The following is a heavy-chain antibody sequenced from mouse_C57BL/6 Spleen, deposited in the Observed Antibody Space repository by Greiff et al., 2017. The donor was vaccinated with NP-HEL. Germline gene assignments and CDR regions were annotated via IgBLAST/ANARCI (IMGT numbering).Heavy chain of an antibody. CDR1: GYTFTSYW. D-gene: IGHD2-2*01. Sequence: QVQLQQPGAELVKPGASVTLSCKASGYTFTSYWMHWVKQRPGQGLEWIGMIHPNSGSTNYNEKFKSKATLTVDKSSSTAYMQLSSLTSEDSAVYYCARSGGYDEYYFDYWGQGTTLTVSS. J-gene: IGHJ2*01. V-gene: IGHV1-64*01. CDR2: IHPNSGST. CDR3: ARSGGYDEYYFDY.